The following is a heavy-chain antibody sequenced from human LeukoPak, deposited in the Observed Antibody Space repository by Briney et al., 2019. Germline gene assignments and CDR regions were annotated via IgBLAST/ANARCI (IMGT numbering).Heavy chain of an antibody. CDR2: IISSSSYI. CDR3: ARYDYSNYVGYYDH. CDR1: GFTFSSCS. J-gene: IGHJ4*02. V-gene: IGHV3-21*01. Sequence: GGSLRLSCAASGFTFSSCSMNWVRQAPGKCLEWLSSIISSSSYIYYADSVNGRFTISRDNAKNSLYLQMNSLRAEDTAVYYCARYDYSNYVGYYDHWGQGTLVTVSS. D-gene: IGHD4-11*01.